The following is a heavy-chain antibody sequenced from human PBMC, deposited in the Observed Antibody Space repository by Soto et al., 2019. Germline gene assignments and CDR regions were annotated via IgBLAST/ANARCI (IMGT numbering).Heavy chain of an antibody. Sequence: EVQLLESGGGLVQPGGSLRLSCAASGFTFSSYAMSWVRQAPGKGLEWVSAISGSGGSTYYADSVKGRFTISRDNSKNTLYLQMNSLRAEDTAVYYCAKDPKPYDILTGYLDYWGQGTLVTVSS. CDR1: GFTFSSYA. J-gene: IGHJ4*02. CDR3: AKDPKPYDILTGYLDY. V-gene: IGHV3-23*01. D-gene: IGHD3-9*01. CDR2: ISGSGGST.